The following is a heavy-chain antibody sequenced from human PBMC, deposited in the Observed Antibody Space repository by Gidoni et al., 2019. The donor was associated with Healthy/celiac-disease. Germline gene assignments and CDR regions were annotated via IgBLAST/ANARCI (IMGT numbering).Heavy chain of an antibody. D-gene: IGHD3-22*01. CDR1: GFTFDDYA. CDR2: ISWNSGSI. CDR3: AKDHYYDSSDGAFDI. Sequence: EVQLVESGGGLVQPGRSLRLSCAASGFTFDDYAMHWVRQAPGKGLEWVSGISWNSGSIGYAYSVKGRFTISRDNAKNSLYLQMNSLRAEDTALYYCAKDHYYDSSDGAFDIWGQGTMVTVSS. V-gene: IGHV3-9*01. J-gene: IGHJ3*02.